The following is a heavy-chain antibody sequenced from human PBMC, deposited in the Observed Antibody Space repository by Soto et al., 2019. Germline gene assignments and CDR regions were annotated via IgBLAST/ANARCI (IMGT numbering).Heavy chain of an antibody. Sequence: SETLSLTCTVSGGSISSSSYYWGWIRQPPGKGLEWIGSIYYSGSTYYNPSLKSRVTISVDTSKNQFSLKLSSVTAADTAVYYCARHITRFGELLYMGVGYWGQGTLVTVSS. D-gene: IGHD3-10*01. CDR3: ARHITRFGELLYMGVGY. CDR2: IYYSGST. J-gene: IGHJ4*02. V-gene: IGHV4-39*01. CDR1: GGSISSSSYY.